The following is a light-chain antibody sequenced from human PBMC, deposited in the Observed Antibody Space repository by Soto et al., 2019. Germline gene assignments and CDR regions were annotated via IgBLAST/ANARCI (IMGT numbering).Light chain of an antibody. Sequence: EIVMTQSPATLSVSPGERATLSCTASHYVYSNVAWFQQRPGQAPRLLIYRASARATCTPARFSGSGSGTEFTLTITSLQSEDFALYYCQQYQNLWTFGQGTEVEI. CDR3: QQYQNLWT. J-gene: IGKJ1*01. V-gene: IGKV3-15*01. CDR1: HYVYSN. CDR2: RAS.